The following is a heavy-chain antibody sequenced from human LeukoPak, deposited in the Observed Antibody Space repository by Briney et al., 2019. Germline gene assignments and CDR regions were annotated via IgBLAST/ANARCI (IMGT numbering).Heavy chain of an antibody. CDR2: IYYSGST. J-gene: IGHJ4*02. CDR1: GGSISSSSYY. Sequence: MSSETLSLTCTVSGGSISSSSYYWGWIRQPPGKGLEWIGSIYYSGSTYYNPSLKSRVTISVDTSKNQFSLKLSSVTAADTAVYYCATWGGRKFVRFDYWGQGTLVTVSS. V-gene: IGHV4-39*07. D-gene: IGHD3-16*02. CDR3: ATWGGRKFVRFDY.